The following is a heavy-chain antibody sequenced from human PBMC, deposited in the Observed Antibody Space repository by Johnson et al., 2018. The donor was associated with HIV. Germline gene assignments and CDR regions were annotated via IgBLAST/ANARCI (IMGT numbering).Heavy chain of an antibody. Sequence: QVQLVESGGGVVQTGRSLRLSCAASGFIFSSYAMHWVRQAPGAGLEWVAVISYDGNKTYYADPVKGRFTISRDNSKNTLYLQMNSLRAEDTAVYYCAKDAAAAALRAFDNWGQGTMVTVSS. J-gene: IGHJ3*02. D-gene: IGHD6-13*01. CDR1: GFIFSSYA. CDR2: ISYDGNKT. V-gene: IGHV3-30*04. CDR3: AKDAAAAALRAFDN.